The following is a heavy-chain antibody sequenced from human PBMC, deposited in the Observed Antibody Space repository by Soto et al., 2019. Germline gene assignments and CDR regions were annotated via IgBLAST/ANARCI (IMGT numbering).Heavy chain of an antibody. Sequence: EVQLVESGGGLVQPGGSLRLSCAASGFTFSSYSMNWVRQAPGKGLEWVSYISSSSSTIYYADSVKGRFTISRDNAKXXXXXXXXXXXXXXXXXXXXXXXXYGYNAFDIWGQGTMVTVSS. CDR1: GFTFSSYS. CDR3: XXXXYGYNAFDI. D-gene: IGHD5-12*01. CDR2: ISSSSSTI. J-gene: IGHJ3*02. V-gene: IGHV3-48*01.